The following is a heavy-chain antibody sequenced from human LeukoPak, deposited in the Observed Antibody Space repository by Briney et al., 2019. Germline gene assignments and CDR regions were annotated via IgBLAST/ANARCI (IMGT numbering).Heavy chain of an antibody. Sequence: GGTLRLSCVASGFTFSRYGMHWVRQAPGKGLEWVAIISYDGSDTNYADSVKGRFTISRDNAKNSLYLQMNSLRAEDTAVYYCAELGITMIGGVWGKGTTVTISS. CDR2: ISYDGSDT. CDR3: AELGITMIGGV. J-gene: IGHJ6*03. D-gene: IGHD3-10*02. CDR1: GFTFSRYG. V-gene: IGHV3-30*18.